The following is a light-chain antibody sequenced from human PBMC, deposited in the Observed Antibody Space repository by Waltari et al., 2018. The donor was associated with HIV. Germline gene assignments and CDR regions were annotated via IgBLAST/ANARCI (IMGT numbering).Light chain of an antibody. CDR1: SSNIGKNF. V-gene: IGLV1-51*01. J-gene: IGLJ2*01. CDR3: GTWDSSLSGVV. CDR2: DNN. Sequence: QSVLTQPPSVSAAPGQKVTISCSGSSSNIGKNFVSWFKQLPGTAPKPLIYDNNERPSGIPDRFSGSKSGTSATLGITGLQTGDEADYYCGTWDSSLSGVVFGGGTKLTVL.